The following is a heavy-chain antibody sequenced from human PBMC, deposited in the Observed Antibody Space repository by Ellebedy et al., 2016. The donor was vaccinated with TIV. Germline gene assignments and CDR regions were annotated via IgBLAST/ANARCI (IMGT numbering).Heavy chain of an antibody. Sequence: GESLKISXVASGFTFSDYWMSWVRQAPGKGLEWVANIKQDGNDKDYVDSVKGRFTLSRDNAKRSMFLEMNSLRAEDTAFYYCAREGVAGFDYWGQGALVTVSS. J-gene: IGHJ4*02. CDR2: IKQDGNDK. V-gene: IGHV3-7*03. CDR3: AREGVAGFDY. CDR1: GFTFSDYW. D-gene: IGHD6-19*01.